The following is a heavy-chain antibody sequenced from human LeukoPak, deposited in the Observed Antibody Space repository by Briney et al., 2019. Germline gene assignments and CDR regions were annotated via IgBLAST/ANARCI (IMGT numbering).Heavy chain of an antibody. D-gene: IGHD3-22*01. Sequence: ASVKVSCKASGYTFTSYGISWVRQAPGQGLEWMGWIGAYNGNTNYAQKLQGRVTMTTDTSTSTAYMELRSLRSDDTAVYYCARTRFWYYDSFVRPYYFDYWGQGTLVTVSS. CDR2: IGAYNGNT. CDR3: ARTRFWYYDSFVRPYYFDY. CDR1: GYTFTSYG. V-gene: IGHV1-18*01. J-gene: IGHJ4*02.